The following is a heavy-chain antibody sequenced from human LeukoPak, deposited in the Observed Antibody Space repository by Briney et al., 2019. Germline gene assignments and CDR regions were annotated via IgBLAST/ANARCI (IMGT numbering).Heavy chain of an antibody. J-gene: IGHJ4*02. Sequence: GESLKISCKGSGYSFTSYWIGWVRQMPGKGLEWMGIIYPGDSDTRYSPSFQGQVTISADKSISTAYLQWSSLKASDTAMYYCAFLRYGGSYAAVFDYWGQGTLVTVSS. CDR1: GYSFTSYW. V-gene: IGHV5-51*01. CDR2: IYPGDSDT. D-gene: IGHD1-26*01. CDR3: AFLRYGGSYAAVFDY.